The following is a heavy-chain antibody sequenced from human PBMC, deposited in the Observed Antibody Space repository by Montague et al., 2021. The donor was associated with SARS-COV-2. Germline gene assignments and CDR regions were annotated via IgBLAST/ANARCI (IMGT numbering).Heavy chain of an antibody. Sequence: SLRLSCAASGFTVSSNDMSWVRQAPGKGLEWVSLIYSSGRTSYADSVKGRFTMSRDNSKNTLYLQMNSLRAADTAVYYCARDFGESRDHWGQGTLVTVSS. CDR1: GFTVSSND. J-gene: IGHJ4*02. CDR2: IYSSGRT. CDR3: ARDFGESRDH. D-gene: IGHD3-10*01. V-gene: IGHV3-53*01.